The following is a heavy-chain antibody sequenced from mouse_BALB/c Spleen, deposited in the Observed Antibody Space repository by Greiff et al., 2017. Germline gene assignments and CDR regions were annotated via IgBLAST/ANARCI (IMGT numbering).Heavy chain of an antibody. V-gene: IGHV5-12-1*01. J-gene: IGHJ1*01. CDR3: ARHDTVVATLYWYFDV. CDR2: ICSGGGST. Sequence: EVQLVESGGGLVKPGGSLKLSCAASGFAFSSYDMSWVRQTPEKGLEWVAYICSGGGSTYYPDTVKGQFTISRDNAKNTMYLQMSSLKSEDTAMYYCARHDTVVATLYWYFDVWGAGTTVTVSS. CDR1: GFAFSSYD. D-gene: IGHD1-1*01.